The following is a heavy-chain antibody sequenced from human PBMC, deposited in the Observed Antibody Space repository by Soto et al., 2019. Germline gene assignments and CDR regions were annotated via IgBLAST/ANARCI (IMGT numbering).Heavy chain of an antibody. V-gene: IGHV1-8*01. CDR1: GYPFTSYD. D-gene: IGHD1-1*01. CDR3: ARRAETNGWNGFGADKYYFDF. J-gene: IGHJ4*02. Sequence: GSVEVFFKASGYPFTSYDIYLVREATGQGLEWMGWMNPNTGNSGYAQKFQGRVTMTSDTSISTAHMELSSLRSEDTAVYYCARRAETNGWNGFGADKYYFDFWGQGTMVTVSS. CDR2: MNPNTGNS.